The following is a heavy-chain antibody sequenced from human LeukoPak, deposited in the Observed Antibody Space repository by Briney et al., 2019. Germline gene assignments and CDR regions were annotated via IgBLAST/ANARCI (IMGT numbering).Heavy chain of an antibody. D-gene: IGHD6-13*01. CDR3: ARGTIAAARFDP. Sequence: SVKVSCKASGGTFSSYAISWVRQAPGQGLEWMGGIIPTFGTANYAQKFQGRVTITTDESTSTAYMELSSLRSEDTAVYYCARGTIAAARFDPWGQGTLVTVSS. CDR2: IIPTFGTA. CDR1: GGTFSSYA. V-gene: IGHV1-69*05. J-gene: IGHJ5*02.